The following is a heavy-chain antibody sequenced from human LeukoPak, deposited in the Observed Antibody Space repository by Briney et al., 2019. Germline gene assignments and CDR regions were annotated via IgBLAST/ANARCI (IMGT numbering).Heavy chain of an antibody. J-gene: IGHJ4*02. Sequence: GGSLRLSCAASGFTFSSYGMHWVRQAPGKGLEWVAVIWYDGSNKYYADSVKGRFTISRDNSKNTLYLQMNSLRAEDTAVYYCARSPPDSSGYYGSFDYWGQGTLVTVSS. D-gene: IGHD3-22*01. CDR2: IWYDGSNK. CDR1: GFTFSSYG. CDR3: ARSPPDSSGYYGSFDY. V-gene: IGHV3-33*01.